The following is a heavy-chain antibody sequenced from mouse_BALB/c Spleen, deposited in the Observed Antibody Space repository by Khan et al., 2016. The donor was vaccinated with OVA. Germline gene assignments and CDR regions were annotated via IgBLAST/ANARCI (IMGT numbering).Heavy chain of an antibody. CDR3: ARSNYYGSSLYAMDY. J-gene: IGHJ4*01. CDR2: IGPGSGNT. D-gene: IGHD1-1*01. CDR1: GYTFTSYW. Sequence: DLVKPVASVKLSCKASGYTFTSYWINWIKQRPGQGLEWVGHIGPGSGNTYYNEIFKGKATLTVDTSSSTAYIQLSSLSAEDSAVYFCARSNYYGSSLYAMDYWGQGTSVTVSS. V-gene: IGHV1S41*01.